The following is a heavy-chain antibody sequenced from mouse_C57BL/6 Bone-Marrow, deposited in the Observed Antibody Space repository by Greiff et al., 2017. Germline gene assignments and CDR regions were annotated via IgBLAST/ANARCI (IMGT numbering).Heavy chain of an antibody. D-gene: IGHD4-1*01. V-gene: IGHV1-63*01. CDR1: GYTFTNYW. Sequence: VKLMESGAELVRPGTSVKMSCKASGYTFTNYWIGWAKQRPGHGLEWIGDIYPGGGYTNYNEKFKGKATLTADKSSSTAYMQFSSLTSEDSAIYYCARLWDWYFDVWGTGTTVTVSS. CDR3: ARLWDWYFDV. J-gene: IGHJ1*03. CDR2: IYPGGGYT.